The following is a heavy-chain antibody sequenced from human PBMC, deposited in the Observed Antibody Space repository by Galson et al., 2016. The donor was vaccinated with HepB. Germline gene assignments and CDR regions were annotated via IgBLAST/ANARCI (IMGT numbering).Heavy chain of an antibody. D-gene: IGHD3-22*01. Sequence: SLRLSCAASGFTLSHYAMDWVRQAPGKGLEWVAFVSYAGSNKYYADSVKGRFTVSRDNSKNTLYLQVNSLRAEDTAVYYCARDQNYYDTNEYDYWGQGTLVTVSS. V-gene: IGHV3-30-3*01. CDR3: ARDQNYYDTNEYDY. CDR2: VSYAGSNK. J-gene: IGHJ4*02. CDR1: GFTLSHYA.